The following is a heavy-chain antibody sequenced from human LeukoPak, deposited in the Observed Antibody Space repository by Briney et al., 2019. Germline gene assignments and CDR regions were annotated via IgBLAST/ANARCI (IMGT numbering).Heavy chain of an antibody. CDR1: GFTFSSYA. Sequence: GGSLGLSCTASGFTFSSYAMMWVRQAPGKGLELVSTIRAGDHSTYYADSVKGRFTISRDNSKHTLFLQMNSLRAEDTAVYFCARDPNGDYIGAFDMWGPGTMVTVSS. D-gene: IGHD4-17*01. V-gene: IGHV3-23*01. J-gene: IGHJ3*02. CDR3: ARDPNGDYIGAFDM. CDR2: IRAGDHST.